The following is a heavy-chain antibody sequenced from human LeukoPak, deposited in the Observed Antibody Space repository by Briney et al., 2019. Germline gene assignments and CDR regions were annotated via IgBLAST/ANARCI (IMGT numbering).Heavy chain of an antibody. CDR2: FSNTENP. D-gene: IGHD1-26*01. V-gene: IGHV4-39*06. J-gene: IGHJ2*01. CDR3: ARELRLSDGTEWAYWYFDL. CDR1: GASMKNNFYS. Sequence: PSETLSLTCTVSGASMKNNFYSWAWIRQSPGKGLEWIGSFSNTENPDYKPSLRSRITISGDTSRNQFALKMTSVTAADTAAYYCARELRLSDGTEWAYWYFDLWGPATLVTVSS.